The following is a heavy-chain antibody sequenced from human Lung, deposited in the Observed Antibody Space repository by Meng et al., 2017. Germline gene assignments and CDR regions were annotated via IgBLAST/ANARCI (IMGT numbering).Heavy chain of an antibody. CDR3: VRDENISLGKLFGDY. CDR1: GYSCTAYY. CDR2: INPNSGDT. V-gene: IGHV1-2*06. J-gene: IGHJ4*02. D-gene: IGHD2-21*01. Sequence: QVRRVTSGAEVKDPGASLRVSCKPSGYSCTAYYIHWVRQAPGQGLEWLGHINPNSGDTLYAQKFQGRVSMTGDTSISTAYVELSSLRSDDTAVYYCVRDENISLGKLFGDYWGQGTMVTVSS.